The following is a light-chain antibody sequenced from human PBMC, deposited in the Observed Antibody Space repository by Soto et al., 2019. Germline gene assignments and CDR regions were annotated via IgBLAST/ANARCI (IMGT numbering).Light chain of an antibody. CDR1: QSVSSN. J-gene: IGKJ5*01. CDR2: GAS. CDR3: QQYNNWPLT. V-gene: IGKV3D-15*01. Sequence: IVLTQSPATLSVSPGGRATLSCMASQSVSSNLAWHQQRPGQAPRRLIYGASTRATGVPARFSGGGSGTEFTLTITSLQSEDFAVYWCQQYNNWPLTFGPGTRLEIK.